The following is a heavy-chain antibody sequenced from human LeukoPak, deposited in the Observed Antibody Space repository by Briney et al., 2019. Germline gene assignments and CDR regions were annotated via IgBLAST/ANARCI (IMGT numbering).Heavy chain of an antibody. Sequence: PSETLSLTCTVSGGSISSSSYYWGWIRQPPGKGLEWIGSIYYSGSTYYNPSLKSRVTISVDTSKNQFSLKLSSVTAADTAVYYCARQPGEVVPAATNWFDPWGQGTLVTVSS. J-gene: IGHJ5*02. D-gene: IGHD2-2*01. CDR1: GGSISSSSYY. CDR3: ARQPGEVVPAATNWFDP. V-gene: IGHV4-39*01. CDR2: IYYSGST.